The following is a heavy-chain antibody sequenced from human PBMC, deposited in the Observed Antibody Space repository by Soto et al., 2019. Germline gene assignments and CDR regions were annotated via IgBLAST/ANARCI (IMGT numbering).Heavy chain of an antibody. J-gene: IGHJ4*02. V-gene: IGHV4-59*08. Sequence: QVQLQESGPGLVKPSETLSLTCTVSGGSISSYYWSWIRQPPGKGLEWIGYIYYSGSTNYNPSLKSRVTISVDTSKNQFSLKLSSVTAADTAVYYCARLGDGDYYFDYWGQGTLVTVSS. CDR1: GGSISSYY. D-gene: IGHD4-17*01. CDR2: IYYSGST. CDR3: ARLGDGDYYFDY.